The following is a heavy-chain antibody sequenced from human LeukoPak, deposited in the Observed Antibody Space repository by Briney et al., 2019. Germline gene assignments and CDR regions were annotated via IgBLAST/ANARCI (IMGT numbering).Heavy chain of an antibody. Sequence: GASVKVSCKASGGTIRGFVINWMRQAPGEGLEGMGRINTLSGTTNYTQKFQGRVTMTTDESTTTVFMELSRLTSEDTAVYYCTRGDDFLAAYNYMDVWGKGSSVIVSS. CDR1: GGTIRGFV. V-gene: IGHV1-69*05. J-gene: IGHJ6*03. CDR2: INTLSGTT. D-gene: IGHD3-9*01. CDR3: TRGDDFLAAYNYMDV.